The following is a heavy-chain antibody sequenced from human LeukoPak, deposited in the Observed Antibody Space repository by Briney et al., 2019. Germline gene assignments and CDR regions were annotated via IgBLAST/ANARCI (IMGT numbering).Heavy chain of an antibody. CDR2: IYHSGST. V-gene: IGHV4-38-2*02. Sequence: PSETLSLTCSFSGYSISSGYYWGWIRQPPGQGLEWIGNIYHSGSTYYNPSLKSRVTISVGTSKNQFSLKLSSVTAADTAVYYCAGDFWSGYYFRDWGQGTLVTVSS. CDR3: AGDFWSGYYFRD. CDR1: GYSISSGYY. D-gene: IGHD3-3*01. J-gene: IGHJ4*02.